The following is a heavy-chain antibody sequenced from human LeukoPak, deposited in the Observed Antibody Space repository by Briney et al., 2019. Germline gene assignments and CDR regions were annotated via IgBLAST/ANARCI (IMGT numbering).Heavy chain of an antibody. V-gene: IGHV1-46*01. D-gene: IGHD1-26*01. CDR3: ATESYSGSYLYAFDI. J-gene: IGHJ3*02. CDR2: ISPSGGST. CDR1: GYTFTSNY. Sequence: ASVKVSCKAFGYTFTSNYMHWVRQAPGQGPEWMGVISPSGGSTTYAQKFQGRVTMTEDTSTDTAYMELSSLRSEDTAVYYCATESYSGSYLYAFDIWGQGTMVTVSS.